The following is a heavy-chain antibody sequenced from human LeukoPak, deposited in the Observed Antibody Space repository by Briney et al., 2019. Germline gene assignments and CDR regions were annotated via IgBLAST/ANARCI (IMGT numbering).Heavy chain of an antibody. CDR1: GGSISSYY. D-gene: IGHD1-7*01. V-gene: IGHV4-59*08. J-gene: IGHJ4*02. CDR3: ARRSENWNSYFFDY. Sequence: SETLSLTCTISGGSISSYYWSWIRQPPGKGLECIGYIYYSGSTNYNPSLKSRVTISVDTSKNQFSLNLSSVTAADTAVYYCARRSENWNSYFFDYWGQGTLVTVSS. CDR2: IYYSGST.